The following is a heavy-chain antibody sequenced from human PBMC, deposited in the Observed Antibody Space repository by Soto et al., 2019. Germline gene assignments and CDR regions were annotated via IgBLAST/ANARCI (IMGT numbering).Heavy chain of an antibody. CDR2: FYGGGYT. V-gene: IGHV3-53*01. D-gene: IGHD3-10*01. CDR1: GFTVSNNY. J-gene: IGHJ4*02. CDR3: ATDPGGGGY. Sequence: ESGGGLIQPGGSLRLSCAVSGFTVSNNYRSWVRQAPGRGLEGVSVFYGGGYTAYGDSVKGRFTISRENTKNPLYLQINTLRPDDTAVYYGATDPGGGGYWGQGTLVTVSS.